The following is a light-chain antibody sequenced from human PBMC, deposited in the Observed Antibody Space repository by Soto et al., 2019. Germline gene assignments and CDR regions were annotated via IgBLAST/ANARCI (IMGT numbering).Light chain of an antibody. CDR2: LGS. CDR1: QSLLHSNGYNY. CDR3: MQALQNPWT. J-gene: IGKJ1*01. Sequence: DIVMTQSPLSLPVTPGEPASISCRSSQSLLHSNGYNYLDWYLQKPGQSPQLLIYLGSNRASGVPDRFSGSGSGTECTLNISRVEAEEVGVYYCMQALQNPWTFGQGTKVEIK. V-gene: IGKV2-28*01.